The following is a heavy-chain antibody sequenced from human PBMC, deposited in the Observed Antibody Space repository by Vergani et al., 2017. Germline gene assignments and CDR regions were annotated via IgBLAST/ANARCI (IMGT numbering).Heavy chain of an antibody. CDR3: VYRKTECGTTGCFYPFYDYYYMDV. CDR2: IYWNDDK. V-gene: IGHV2-5*04. D-gene: IGHD1-7*01. CDR1: GFSLNTRGVS. Sequence: QITLKESGPTLVKPTQTLTLTCTFSGFSLNTRGVSVAWIRQPPGKALDWLALIYWNDDKHYSPSLNNRVTITKETSKNQVVLTMTNMDYVDTGTYYCVYRKTECGTTGCFYPFYDYYYMDVWGKGTTVTVSS. J-gene: IGHJ6*03.